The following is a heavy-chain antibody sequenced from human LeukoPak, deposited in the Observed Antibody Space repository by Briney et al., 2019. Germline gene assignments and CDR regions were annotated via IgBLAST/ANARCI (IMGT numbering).Heavy chain of an antibody. D-gene: IGHD6-6*01. CDR3: ARRRRSYSSSSIDY. Sequence: SETLSLTCTVSGGSISSYYWSWIRQPPGKGLEWIGEINHSGSTNYNPSLKSRVTISVDTSKNQFSLKLSSVTAADTAVYYCARRRRSYSSSSIDYWGQGTLVAVSS. CDR1: GGSISSYY. J-gene: IGHJ4*02. V-gene: IGHV4-34*01. CDR2: INHSGST.